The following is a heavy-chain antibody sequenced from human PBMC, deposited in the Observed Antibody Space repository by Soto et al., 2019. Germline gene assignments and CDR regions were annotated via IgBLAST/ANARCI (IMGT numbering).Heavy chain of an antibody. CDR1: GGTLNNYV. V-gene: IGHV1-69*13. CDR3: AGGTWEPH. J-gene: IGHJ4*02. Sequence: ASVKVSCKASGGTLNNYVLNWVRQAPGQGLEWMGAIIPVSGPAAYAQRFQGRVTITADLSTAAVYMELSSLTSDDTAVYYCAGGTWEPHWGQGTLVTVSS. D-gene: IGHD1-26*01. CDR2: IIPVSGPA.